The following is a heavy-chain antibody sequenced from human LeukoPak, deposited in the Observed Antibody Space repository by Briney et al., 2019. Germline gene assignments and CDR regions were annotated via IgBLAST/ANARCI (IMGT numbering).Heavy chain of an antibody. CDR2: ITSSSSFT. J-gene: IGHJ4*02. CDR1: GFTFSTYT. V-gene: IGHV3-21*01. Sequence: GGSLRLSCAASGFTFSTYTMNWVRQAPGKGLEWVSSITSSSSFTYYADSVKGRFTISRDNAKNSLYLQMNSLRAEDTAVYYCARHVVGVGFDYWGQGTLVTVSS. D-gene: IGHD3-22*01. CDR3: ARHVVGVGFDY.